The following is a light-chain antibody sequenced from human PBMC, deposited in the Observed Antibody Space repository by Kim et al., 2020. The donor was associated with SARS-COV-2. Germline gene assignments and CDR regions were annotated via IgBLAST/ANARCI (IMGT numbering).Light chain of an antibody. V-gene: IGKV3-20*01. J-gene: IGKJ5*01. CDR2: GAS. Sequence: EVVLTQSPGTLSLSPGERATLSCRASQSLRSNSFAWYQHQPGQAHRLLIYGASLRATGIPDRFSGSGSGTDFTLTISRLEPEDFAVYHCQQYDVSVTFGQGTRLEIK. CDR3: QQYDVSVT. CDR1: QSLRSNS.